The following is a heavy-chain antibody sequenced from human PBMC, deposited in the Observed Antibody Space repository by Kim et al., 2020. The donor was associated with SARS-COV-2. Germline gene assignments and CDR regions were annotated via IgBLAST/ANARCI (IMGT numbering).Heavy chain of an antibody. J-gene: IGHJ4*02. D-gene: IGHD6-19*01. Sequence: NPSLQTRVTITVSTDNNQFSLMLSSVTAADTAVYYCARLGSVAGPPFDYWGQGTLVTVSS. CDR3: ARLGSVAGPPFDY. V-gene: IGHV4-59*08.